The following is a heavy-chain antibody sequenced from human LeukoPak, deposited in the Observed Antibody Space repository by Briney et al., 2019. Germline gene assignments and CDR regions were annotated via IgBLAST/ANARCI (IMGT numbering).Heavy chain of an antibody. CDR3: AREDRITMIAVVYFDY. CDR2: IRGSGGNT. CDR1: GFTFSSYA. D-gene: IGHD3-22*01. Sequence: GGSLRLSCAASGFTFSSYAMSWVRQAPGKGLEWVSAIRGSGGNTYYADSVKGRFTISSDNSKNTVFLQMNSLRAEDTAVYYCAREDRITMIAVVYFDYWGQGSLVTVSS. J-gene: IGHJ4*02. V-gene: IGHV3-23*01.